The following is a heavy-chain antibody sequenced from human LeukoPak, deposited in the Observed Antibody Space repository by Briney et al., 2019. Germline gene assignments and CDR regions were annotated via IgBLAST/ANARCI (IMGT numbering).Heavy chain of an antibody. J-gene: IGHJ4*02. CDR2: ISFDGNNK. CDR1: GFTFSNYP. CDR3: AKDVQAVAGATFDY. D-gene: IGHD6-19*01. V-gene: IGHV3-30-3*01. Sequence: GRSLRLSCATSGFTFSNYPIHWVRQAPGKGLEWVAVISFDGNNKYYADSVKGRFTISRDNAKNSLYLQMNSLRAEDTAVYYCAKDVQAVAGATFDYWGQGTLVTVSS.